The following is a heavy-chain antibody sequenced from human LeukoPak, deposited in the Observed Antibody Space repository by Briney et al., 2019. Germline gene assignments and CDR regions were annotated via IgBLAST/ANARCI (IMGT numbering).Heavy chain of an antibody. D-gene: IGHD5-24*01. Sequence: GGSLRLSCAASGFTFSSYAMSWVRQAPARGLEWVSSLRGDGDTFYADSVKGRFTISRDNSKNTLYLQMNSLRAEDTAVYYCAKDFEEMATIVSEDYWGQGTLVTVSS. J-gene: IGHJ4*02. CDR1: GFTFSSYA. V-gene: IGHV3-23*01. CDR3: AKDFEEMATIVSEDY. CDR2: LRGDGDT.